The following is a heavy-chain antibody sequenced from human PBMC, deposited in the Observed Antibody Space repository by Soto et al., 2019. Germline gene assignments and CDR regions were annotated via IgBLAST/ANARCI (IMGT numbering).Heavy chain of an antibody. Sequence: ASVKVSCKASGYTFTSYGISWVRQAPGQGLEWMGWISAYNGNTNYAQKLQGRVTMTTDPSTSTAYMELRSLRSDDTAVYYCAASTVTKYNWFGPWGQGTLVTVSS. CDR2: ISAYNGNT. CDR1: GYTFTSYG. J-gene: IGHJ5*02. V-gene: IGHV1-18*01. CDR3: AASTVTKYNWFGP. D-gene: IGHD4-17*01.